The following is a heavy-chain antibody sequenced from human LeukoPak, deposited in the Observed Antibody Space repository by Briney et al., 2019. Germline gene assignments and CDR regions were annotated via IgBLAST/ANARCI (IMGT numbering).Heavy chain of an antibody. CDR3: ARGYLIDY. V-gene: IGHV3-66*01. CDR2: VYSGDRT. CDR1: GFAVNSNY. J-gene: IGHJ4*02. D-gene: IGHD1-26*01. Sequence: PGGSLRLPCAASGFAVNSNYMSWVRQAPGKGLEWVSVVYSGDRTYYADSVKGRFTISRDDSTNTLYLLMNSLRAEDTAVYYCARGYLIDYWGQGTLVTVSS.